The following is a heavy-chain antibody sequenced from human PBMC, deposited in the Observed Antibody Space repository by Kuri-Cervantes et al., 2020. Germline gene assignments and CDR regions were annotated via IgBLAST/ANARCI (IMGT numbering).Heavy chain of an antibody. CDR2: ISYDGSNK. V-gene: IGHV3-30-3*01. J-gene: IGHJ6*02. CDR3: ARGLLTQDV. D-gene: IGHD3-16*01. CDR1: GFTFSNYA. Sequence: LSLTCAASGFTFSNYAVQWVRQAPGKGLEWVAAISYDGSNKYYADSVKGRFTISRDNAKNSMFLQMSSLRVEDTAVYYCARGLLTQDVWGQGTTVTVSS.